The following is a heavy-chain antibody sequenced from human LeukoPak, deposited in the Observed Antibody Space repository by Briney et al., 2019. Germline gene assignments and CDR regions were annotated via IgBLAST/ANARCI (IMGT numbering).Heavy chain of an antibody. J-gene: IGHJ5*02. Sequence: PGGSLRLSCAASGFKFDDYGMSWVRQAPGMGLEWVCDINWNGAWTGYADSVKGRFTISRDNAKNSLYLQMNSLRAEDTALYYCAGYYYDSSRGFDLWGQGTLVTVSA. V-gene: IGHV3-20*04. CDR3: AGYYYDSSRGFDL. CDR2: INWNGAWT. D-gene: IGHD3-22*01. CDR1: GFKFDDYG.